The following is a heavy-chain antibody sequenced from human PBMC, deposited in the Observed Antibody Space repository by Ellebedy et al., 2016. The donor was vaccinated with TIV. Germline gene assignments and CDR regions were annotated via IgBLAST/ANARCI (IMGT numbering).Heavy chain of an antibody. Sequence: SLKISXAASGFDFHDYAMNWVRQAPGKGLEWVSGISWNSADIRYADSVKGRFSISRDNSKNTVYLQMSSLRADDTAVYYCARALPSPSTMVRGAIDFWGQGTLVTVSS. J-gene: IGHJ4*02. CDR1: GFDFHDYA. D-gene: IGHD3-10*01. CDR2: ISWNSADI. CDR3: ARALPSPSTMVRGAIDF. V-gene: IGHV3-9*01.